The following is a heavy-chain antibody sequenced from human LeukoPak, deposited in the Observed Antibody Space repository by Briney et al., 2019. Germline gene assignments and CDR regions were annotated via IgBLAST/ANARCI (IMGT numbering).Heavy chain of an antibody. CDR1: GYTFTSYD. V-gene: IGHV1-8*01. CDR2: MNPNSGNT. CDR3: ARGSQRWLQSLGY. D-gene: IGHD5-24*01. Sequence: ASVKVSCKASGYTFTSYDINWVRQATGQGLEWTGWMNPNSGNTGYAQKFQGRVPMTRNTSISTAYMELSSLRSEDTAVYYCARGSQRWLQSLGYWGQGTLVTVSS. J-gene: IGHJ4*02.